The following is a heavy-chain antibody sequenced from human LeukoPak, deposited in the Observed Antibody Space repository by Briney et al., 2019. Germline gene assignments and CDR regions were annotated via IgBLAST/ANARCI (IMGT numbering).Heavy chain of an antibody. Sequence: ASVKVSCKASGYTFTSYGISWVRQAPGQGLEWMGWISAYNGNTNYAQKLQGRVTMTTDTSTSTAYMELRSLRSDDTAVYYCARDLLVFSSSPPGYFDYWGQGTLVTVSS. J-gene: IGHJ4*02. D-gene: IGHD6-13*01. V-gene: IGHV1-18*01. CDR1: GYTFTSYG. CDR3: ARDLLVFSSSPPGYFDY. CDR2: ISAYNGNT.